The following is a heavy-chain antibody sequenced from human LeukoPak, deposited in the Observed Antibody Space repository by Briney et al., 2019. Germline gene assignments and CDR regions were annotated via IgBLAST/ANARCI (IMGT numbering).Heavy chain of an antibody. V-gene: IGHV4-59*12. Sequence: PSETLSLTCTISGGSISSSYWSWIRQPPGKGLEWIGYTYNSGSTNYNPSLKSRVTISVDTSKNQFSLKLSSVTAADTAVYYCAREGGLAVAGYYWYFDLWGRGTLVTVSS. D-gene: IGHD6-19*01. CDR2: TYNSGST. J-gene: IGHJ2*01. CDR1: GGSISSSY. CDR3: AREGGLAVAGYYWYFDL.